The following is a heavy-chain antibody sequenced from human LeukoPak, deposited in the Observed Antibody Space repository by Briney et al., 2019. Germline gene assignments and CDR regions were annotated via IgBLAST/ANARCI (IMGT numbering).Heavy chain of an antibody. V-gene: IGHV3-21*01. J-gene: IGHJ3*02. Sequence: GGSLRLSXAASGFTFSSYSMNWVRQAPGKGLEWVSSISSSSSYIYYADSVKGRFTISRDNAKNSLYLQMNSLRAEDTAVYYCARDGYNDAFDIWGQGTMVTVSS. CDR1: GFTFSSYS. D-gene: IGHD5-24*01. CDR3: ARDGYNDAFDI. CDR2: ISSSSSYI.